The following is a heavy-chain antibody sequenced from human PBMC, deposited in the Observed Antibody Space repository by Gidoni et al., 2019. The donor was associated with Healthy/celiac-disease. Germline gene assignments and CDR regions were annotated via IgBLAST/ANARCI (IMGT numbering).Heavy chain of an antibody. Sequence: EVQLVESGGGLVQPGGSLRLSCAASGFTFSSYSMNWVRQAPGKGLGWVSYISSSSSTIYYADSVKGRFTISRDNAKNSLYLQMNSLRAEDTAVYYCAREEVEYSSSSYYMDVWGKGTTVTVSS. J-gene: IGHJ6*03. CDR3: AREEVEYSSSSYYMDV. D-gene: IGHD6-6*01. CDR2: ISSSSSTI. V-gene: IGHV3-48*01. CDR1: GFTFSSYS.